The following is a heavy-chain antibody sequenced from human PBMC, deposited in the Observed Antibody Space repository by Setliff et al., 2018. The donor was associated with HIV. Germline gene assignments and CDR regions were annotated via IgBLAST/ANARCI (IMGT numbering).Heavy chain of an antibody. J-gene: IGHJ4*02. CDR1: GDSTNRKF. V-gene: IGHV4-59*08. CDR2: IHHTGTT. CDR3: AAGPDLGQFDY. Sequence: SETLSLTCNVSGDSTNRKFWSWIRQPPGKGLEWVGYIHHTGTTKYGPSLKSRLTMSIDMSKKQFSLQLNSVTVADTAVYYCAAGPDLGQFDYWGQGIQVTVSS. D-gene: IGHD7-27*01.